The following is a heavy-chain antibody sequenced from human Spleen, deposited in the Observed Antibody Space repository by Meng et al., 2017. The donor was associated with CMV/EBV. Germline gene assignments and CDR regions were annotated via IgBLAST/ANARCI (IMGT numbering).Heavy chain of an antibody. CDR1: GYY. CDR2: IYYSGGT. V-gene: IGHV4-31*02. D-gene: IGHD6-13*01. Sequence: GYYWTWIRQHPGKGLEWIGYIYYSGGTNYNPSLQSRVTISVDTPKNQFSLKLSSVTAADTAMYYCARSVGCSSTYCYTYTSSWYPDYWGQGTLVTVSS. CDR3: ARSVGCSSTYCYTYTSSWYPDY. J-gene: IGHJ4*02.